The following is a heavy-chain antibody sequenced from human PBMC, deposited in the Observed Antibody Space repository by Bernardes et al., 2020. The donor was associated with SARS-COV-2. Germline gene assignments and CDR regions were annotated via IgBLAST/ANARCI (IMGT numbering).Heavy chain of an antibody. J-gene: IGHJ5*02. CDR1: GYTFTASY. Sequence: ASVKVSCMASGYTFTASYMHWVRQAPGQGPEWMGWINLKSGVTNYAQKFQGWVTMTRDTSISTAYMELSRLRSNDTAVYYCARSSDLLNWFDPWGQGTLVTVSS. CDR3: ARSSDLLNWFDP. V-gene: IGHV1-2*04. CDR2: INLKSGVT. D-gene: IGHD1-26*01.